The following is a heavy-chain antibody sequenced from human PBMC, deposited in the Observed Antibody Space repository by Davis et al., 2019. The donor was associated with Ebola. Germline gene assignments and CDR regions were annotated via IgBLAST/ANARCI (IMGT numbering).Heavy chain of an antibody. Sequence: ASVKVSCKASGYTFTGYYMHWVRQVPGQGLEWMGWINPNSGGTNYAQKFQGRVTMTRDTSISTAYMELSRLRSDDTAVYYCARDVTTAAMGGFDYWGQGTLVTVSS. CDR2: INPNSGGT. CDR3: ARDVTTAAMGGFDY. V-gene: IGHV1-2*02. CDR1: GYTFTGYY. D-gene: IGHD5-18*01. J-gene: IGHJ4*02.